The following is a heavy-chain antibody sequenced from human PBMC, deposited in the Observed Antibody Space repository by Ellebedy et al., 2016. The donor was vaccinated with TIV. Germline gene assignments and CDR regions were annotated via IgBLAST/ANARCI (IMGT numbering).Heavy chain of an antibody. Sequence: LRLXXTVSGGSISSGGYYWSWIRQHPGKGLEWIGYIYYSGSTYYNPSLKSRVTISVDTSKNQFSLKLSSVTAADTAVYYCARDRYGSGIAAPARGAFDIWGQGTMVTVSS. CDR2: IYYSGST. V-gene: IGHV4-31*03. CDR3: ARDRYGSGIAAPARGAFDI. CDR1: GGSISSGGYY. J-gene: IGHJ3*02. D-gene: IGHD3-10*01.